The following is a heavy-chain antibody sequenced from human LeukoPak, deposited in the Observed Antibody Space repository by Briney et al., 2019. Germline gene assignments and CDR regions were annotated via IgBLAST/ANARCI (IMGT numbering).Heavy chain of an antibody. CDR3: ARQLRGEAVAGHLQPFDY. CDR2: IYYSGST. Sequence: PSETLSLTGTVSGGSISSSSYWWGWIRQPPGKGLEWIGSIYYSGSTYYNPSLKSRVTISVDTSKNQFSLKLSSVTAADTAVYFCARQLRGEAVAGHLQPFDYWGQGTLVTVSS. V-gene: IGHV4-39*01. J-gene: IGHJ4*02. CDR1: GGSISSSSYW. D-gene: IGHD6-19*01.